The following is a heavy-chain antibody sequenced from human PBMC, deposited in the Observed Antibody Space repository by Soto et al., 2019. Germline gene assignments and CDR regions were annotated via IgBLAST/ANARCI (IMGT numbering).Heavy chain of an antibody. V-gene: IGHV4-59*01. CDR3: AIRPPGGAFFGVFDY. CDR2: VYRSGTT. J-gene: IGHJ4*02. D-gene: IGHD3-10*01. Sequence: SETLSLTCTVSGGSIRSYYWSWIRQSPGKGPEWIGYVYRSGTTNYNPSLQSRVTTSLDTSKNQFSLKLNAVTTADTAVYYCAIRPPGGAFFGVFDYCSRGTLVTVFS. CDR1: GGSIRSYY.